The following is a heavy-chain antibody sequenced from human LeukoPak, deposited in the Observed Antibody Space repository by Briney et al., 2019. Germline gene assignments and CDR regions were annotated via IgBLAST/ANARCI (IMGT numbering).Heavy chain of an antibody. J-gene: IGHJ4*02. CDR3: AREDGLPRYYFDF. V-gene: IGHV4-4*07. D-gene: IGHD5-24*01. CDR1: GGSIRNYY. CDR2: IYSSGST. Sequence: SETLSLTCTVSGGSIRNYYWSWIRQSAGKGLEWIGRIYSSGSTDYNPSLKSRVTMSIDVSRKEFSLRLISVTAADTAVYYCAREDGLPRYYFDFWGQGTLVTVSS.